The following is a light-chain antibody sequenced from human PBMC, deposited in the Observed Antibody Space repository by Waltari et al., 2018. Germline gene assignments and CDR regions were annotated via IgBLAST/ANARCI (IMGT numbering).Light chain of an antibody. Sequence: QSARTQPPSASGSLGQSLTISCTGISTDVEGYDPAIWYQQNPGKAPKLLISEVPKRPAGVLDRFSGSKSDTTASLAVSGRQAEDEAEYDCSSYAGGSSLMFGGGTKLTVL. CDR3: SSYAGGSSLM. J-gene: IGLJ3*02. CDR1: STDVEGYDP. V-gene: IGLV2-8*01. CDR2: EVP.